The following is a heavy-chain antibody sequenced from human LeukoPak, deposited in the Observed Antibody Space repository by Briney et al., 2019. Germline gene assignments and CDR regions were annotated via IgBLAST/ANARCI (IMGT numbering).Heavy chain of an antibody. J-gene: IGHJ4*02. D-gene: IGHD6-13*01. CDR1: GFTFSSYS. CDR2: ISSSSSYI. Sequence: GGSLRLSCAASGFTFSSYSMNWVRQAPGKGLEWVSSISSSSSYIYHADSVKGRFTISRDNAENSLYLQMNSLRAEDTAVYYCARDRSSSWYYFDYWGQGTLVTVSS. V-gene: IGHV3-21*01. CDR3: ARDRSSSWYYFDY.